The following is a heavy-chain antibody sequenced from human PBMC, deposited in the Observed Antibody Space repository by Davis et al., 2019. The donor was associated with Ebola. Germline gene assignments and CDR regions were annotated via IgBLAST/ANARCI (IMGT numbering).Heavy chain of an antibody. V-gene: IGHV1-69*13. Sequence: SVKVSCKTSGGTFSSFAVSWVRQAPGQGLEWVGGIIPMFRSPHYAQKFQARVTITADESTRTVYMELSSLRSEDTAIYYCARVQTGYYYDSSDSPSWFDPWGQGSLVIVSS. J-gene: IGHJ5*02. CDR2: IIPMFRSP. D-gene: IGHD3-22*01. CDR3: ARVQTGYYYDSSDSPSWFDP. CDR1: GGTFSSFA.